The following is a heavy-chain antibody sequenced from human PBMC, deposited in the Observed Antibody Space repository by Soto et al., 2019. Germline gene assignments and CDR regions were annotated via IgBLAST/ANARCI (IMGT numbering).Heavy chain of an antibody. CDR1: GFTFSSYG. J-gene: IGHJ4*02. CDR3: ARDLSSGYLDY. CDR2: IWYDGSNK. V-gene: IGHV3-33*01. Sequence: GGSLRLSCAASGFTFSSYGMHWVRQAPGKGLEWVAVIWYDGSNKYYADSVKGRFTISRDNSKNTLYLQMNSLRAEDTAVYYCARDLSSGYLDYWGQGTLVTVSS. D-gene: IGHD3-22*01.